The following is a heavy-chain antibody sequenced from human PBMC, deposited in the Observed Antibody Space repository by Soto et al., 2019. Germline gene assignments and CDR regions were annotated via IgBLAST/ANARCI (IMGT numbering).Heavy chain of an antibody. CDR2: ISPAGTNQ. CDR1: GFSVSDYA. Sequence: GGSLRLACVASGFSVSDYAMHWARQAPGKGLEWVALISPAGTNQYYADSAKGRFTISRDNSKNTLYLQMNSLRPEDTGLYYCARENSRISPRLFQHWGHGTLVTVSS. D-gene: IGHD6-6*01. CDR3: ARENSRISPRLFQH. J-gene: IGHJ1*01. V-gene: IGHV3-30-3*01.